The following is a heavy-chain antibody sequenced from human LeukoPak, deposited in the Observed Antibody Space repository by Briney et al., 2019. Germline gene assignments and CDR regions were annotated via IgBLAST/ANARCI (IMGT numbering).Heavy chain of an antibody. CDR1: GGSINSYY. CDR2: IHTRGST. CDR3: ATNYTAVSAFDS. V-gene: IGHV4-4*07. J-gene: IGHJ4*02. D-gene: IGHD3-3*01. Sequence: SETLSLIYTVSGGSINSYYWNWIRQPAGKGLEWIGHIHTRGSTKYNPSLKSRVTMSIDTSRNQFSLNLYSVTAADTAVYYCATNYTAVSAFDSWGQGTLVTVSS.